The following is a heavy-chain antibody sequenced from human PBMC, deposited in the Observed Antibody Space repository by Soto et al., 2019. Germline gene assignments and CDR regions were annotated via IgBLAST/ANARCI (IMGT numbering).Heavy chain of an antibody. CDR3: VKDRMAYNSVWDPFDI. CDR2: IGSVGGDT. J-gene: IGHJ3*02. D-gene: IGHD1-20*01. CDR1: GFTFYSYA. V-gene: IGHV3-23*01. Sequence: GSLRLSCAASGFTFYSYAMSWFRQAPGKGLEWVSTIGSVGGDTYYADSVKGRFTISRDDSKNTLLLQMNSRRAEDTAVYYRVKDRMAYNSVWDPFDIWGQGTMVTVSS.